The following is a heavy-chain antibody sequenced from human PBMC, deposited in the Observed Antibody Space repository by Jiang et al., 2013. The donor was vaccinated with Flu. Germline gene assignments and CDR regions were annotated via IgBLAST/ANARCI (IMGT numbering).Heavy chain of an antibody. V-gene: IGHV4-39*01. CDR2: IYYSGST. Sequence: GSGLVKPSETLSLTCTVSGGSISSSSYYWGWIRQPPGKGLEWIGSIYYSGSTYYNPSLKSRVTISVDTSKNQFSLKLSSVTAADTAVYYCARGDNIVVVDYWGQGTLVTVSS. J-gene: IGHJ4*02. D-gene: IGHD3-22*01. CDR3: ARGDNIVVVDY. CDR1: GGSISSSSYY.